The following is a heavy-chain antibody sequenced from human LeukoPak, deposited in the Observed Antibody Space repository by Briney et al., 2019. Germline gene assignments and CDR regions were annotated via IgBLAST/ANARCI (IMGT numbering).Heavy chain of an antibody. D-gene: IGHD2-15*01. CDR2: ISSSSSYT. Sequence: LSLTCTVSGGSISSYYWSWIRQAPGKGLEWVSYISSSSSYTNYADSVKGRFTISRDNAKNSLYLQMNSLRAEDTAVYYCARGSVHCSGGSCYLDYWGQGTLVTVSS. CDR3: ARGSVHCSGGSCYLDY. J-gene: IGHJ4*02. V-gene: IGHV3-11*06. CDR1: GGSISSYY.